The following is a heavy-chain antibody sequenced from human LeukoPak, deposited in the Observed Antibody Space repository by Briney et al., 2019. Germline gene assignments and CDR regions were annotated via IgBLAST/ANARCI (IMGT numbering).Heavy chain of an antibody. D-gene: IGHD5-24*01. J-gene: IGHJ4*02. CDR1: GYTFTGYY. CDR2: INPNSGGT. V-gene: IGHV1-2*02. CDR3: ARGGRDGYPKSYFDY. Sequence: GASVKVSCKASGYTFTGYYMHWVRQAPGQGLEWMGWINPNSGGTNYAQKFQGRVTMTRDTSISTAYMELSRLRSDDTAVYYCARGGRDGYPKSYFDYWGQGTLVTVSS.